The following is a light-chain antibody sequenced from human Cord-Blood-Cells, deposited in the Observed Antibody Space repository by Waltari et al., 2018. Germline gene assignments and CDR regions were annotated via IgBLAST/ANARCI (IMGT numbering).Light chain of an antibody. CDR1: SSDVGSYNL. Sequence: QSALTQPASVSGSPGQSITISCTGTSSDVGSYNLVSWYQQQPGQAPKLMIYEGSKRPSGVSNLFSGFRSGNTASLTISGLQAEDEADYCCCSYAGSSTWVFGGGTKLTVL. J-gene: IGLJ3*02. CDR2: EGS. V-gene: IGLV2-23*01. CDR3: CSYAGSSTWV.